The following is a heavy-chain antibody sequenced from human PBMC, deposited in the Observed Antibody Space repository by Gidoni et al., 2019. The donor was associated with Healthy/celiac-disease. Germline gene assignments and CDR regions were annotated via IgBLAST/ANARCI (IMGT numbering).Heavy chain of an antibody. D-gene: IGHD3-22*01. Sequence: QVQLVQSGAEVKKPGSSVKVSCKASGGTFSSYTISWVRQAPGQGLEWMGRIIPILGIANYAQKFQGRVTITADKSTSTAYMELSSLRSEDTAVYYCARETHPYYYDSSGYNNWFDPWGQGTLVTVSS. CDR2: IIPILGIA. CDR1: GGTFSSYT. CDR3: ARETHPYYYDSSGYNNWFDP. J-gene: IGHJ5*02. V-gene: IGHV1-69*08.